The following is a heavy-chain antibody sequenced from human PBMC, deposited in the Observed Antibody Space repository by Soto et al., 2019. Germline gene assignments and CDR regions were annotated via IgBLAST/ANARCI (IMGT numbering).Heavy chain of an antibody. CDR2: INHSGST. CDR1: GGSFSGYY. V-gene: IGHV4-34*01. J-gene: IGHJ5*02. D-gene: IGHD2-2*02. CDR3: ARSGERVEKRIPAATPPNWFDP. Sequence: PSETLSLTCAVYGGSFSGYYWSWIRQPPGKGLEWIGEINHSGSTNYNPSLKSRVTISVDTSKNQFSLKLSSVTAADTAVYYCARSGERVEKRIPAATPPNWFDPWGQGTLVTVS.